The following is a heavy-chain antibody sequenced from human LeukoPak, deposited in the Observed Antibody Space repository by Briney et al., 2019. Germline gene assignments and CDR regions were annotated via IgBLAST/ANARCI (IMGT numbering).Heavy chain of an antibody. Sequence: SETLSLTCTVSGGSITSYYWNWIRQPPGKGLEWIGYIYHSGSNNQNPSLKSRVTISVDTSKNQLSLKLNSVTAADTAVYYCARYREVVFLYGDYDSPQYYFDYWGQGTLVTVSS. D-gene: IGHD4-17*01. CDR1: GGSITSYY. V-gene: IGHV4-59*08. CDR3: ARYREVVFLYGDYDSPQYYFDY. J-gene: IGHJ4*02. CDR2: IYHSGSN.